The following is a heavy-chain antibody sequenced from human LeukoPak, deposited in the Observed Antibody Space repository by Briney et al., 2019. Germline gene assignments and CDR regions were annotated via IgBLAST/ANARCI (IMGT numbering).Heavy chain of an antibody. Sequence: ASVKVSCKASGYTFTSYGISWVRQAPGQGLVWMGWISAYNGNTNYAQKLHGRVTMTTDTSTSTAYMELRSLRSDDTAVYYCARVGVGIQLWLRGGFDYWGQGTLVTVSS. D-gene: IGHD5-18*01. CDR2: ISAYNGNT. J-gene: IGHJ4*02. CDR1: GYTFTSYG. CDR3: ARVGVGIQLWLRGGFDY. V-gene: IGHV1-18*01.